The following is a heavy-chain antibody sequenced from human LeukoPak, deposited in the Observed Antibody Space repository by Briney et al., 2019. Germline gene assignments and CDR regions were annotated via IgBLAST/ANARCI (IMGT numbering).Heavy chain of an antibody. CDR1: GGSISSSNW. D-gene: IGHD7-27*01. CDR3: ARENANGGHNWFDP. J-gene: IGHJ5*02. V-gene: IGHV4-4*02. CDR2: IYHSGGT. Sequence: SGTLSLTCAVSGGSISSSNWWSWVRPPPGKGLEWIGEIYHSGGTNYNPSLKSRVTISVDKSKNQLSLKLSSVTAADTAVYYCARENANGGHNWFDPWGQGTLVTVSS.